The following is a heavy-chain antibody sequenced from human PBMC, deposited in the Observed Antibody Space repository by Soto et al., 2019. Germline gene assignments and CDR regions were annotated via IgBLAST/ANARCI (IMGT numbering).Heavy chain of an antibody. D-gene: IGHD6-13*01. CDR1: GYTFTCYD. Sequence: ASVKVSCKASGYTFTCYDINWVRQATGQGLEWMGWMNPNSGNTGYAQKFQGRVTMTRNTSISTAYMELSSLRSEDTAVYYCARVGSSWQNYYYYMDVWGKGTTVTVSS. J-gene: IGHJ6*03. V-gene: IGHV1-8*01. CDR3: ARVGSSWQNYYYYMDV. CDR2: MNPNSGNT.